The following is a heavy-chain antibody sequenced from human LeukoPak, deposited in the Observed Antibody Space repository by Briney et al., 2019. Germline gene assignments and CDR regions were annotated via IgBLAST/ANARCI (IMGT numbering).Heavy chain of an antibody. D-gene: IGHD1-26*01. CDR2: ISGSGGDT. J-gene: IGHJ4*02. CDR3: AKKGAATGDFDY. V-gene: IGHV3-23*01. CDR1: GFTFSNFL. Sequence: GGSLRLSCAASGFTFSNFLMTWVRQAPGKGPEWVSAISGSGGDTYYADSVKGRFTISRDNSKNTLYLQMNSLRAEDTAVYYCAKKGAATGDFDYWGEGSLVRVSS.